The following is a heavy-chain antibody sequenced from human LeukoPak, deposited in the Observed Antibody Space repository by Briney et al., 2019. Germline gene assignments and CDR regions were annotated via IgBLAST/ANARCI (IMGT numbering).Heavy chain of an antibody. CDR1: GGSFSAYY. D-gene: IGHD4-23*01. J-gene: IGHJ3*02. CDR3: ARVGTIDGGNSGTYDAFDI. CDR2: INHSRST. Sequence: SETLSLTCAVYGGSFSAYYWSWIRQPPGKGLEWIGEINHSRSTNYTPSLKSRVTISVDTSKNQFSLKLSSVTAADTAVYYCARVGTIDGGNSGTYDAFDIWGQGTMVTVSS. V-gene: IGHV4-34*01.